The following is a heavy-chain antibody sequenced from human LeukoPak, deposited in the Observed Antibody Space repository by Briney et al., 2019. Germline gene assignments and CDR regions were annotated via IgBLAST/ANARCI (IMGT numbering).Heavy chain of an antibody. CDR2: INPGDANT. J-gene: IGHJ4*02. V-gene: IGHV1-46*04. CDR3: TRTLGYNSGFFDY. Sequence: GASVKVSCKASGYTFTNYYLHWVRQAPGQGLQWMGMINPGDANTRYAQKLQGRVTMTRDPSTSTVDMELISLTSDDSAMYYCTRTLGYNSGFFDYWGQGTLVTVSS. D-gene: IGHD5-18*01. CDR1: GYTFTNYY.